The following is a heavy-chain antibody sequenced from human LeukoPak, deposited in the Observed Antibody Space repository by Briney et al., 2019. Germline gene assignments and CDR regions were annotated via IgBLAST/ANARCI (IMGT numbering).Heavy chain of an antibody. CDR2: IYYSGST. J-gene: IGHJ5*02. CDR3: ARPGGSYYNWFDP. V-gene: IGHV4-39*01. D-gene: IGHD1-26*01. CDR1: GGSISSSSYY. Sequence: PSETLSLTCTVSGGSISSSSYYWGWIRQPPGKGLEWIGSIYYSGSTYYNPSLKSRVTISVDTSKNQFSLKLSSVTAADTAVYYCARPGGSYYNWFDPWGQGTLVTVSS.